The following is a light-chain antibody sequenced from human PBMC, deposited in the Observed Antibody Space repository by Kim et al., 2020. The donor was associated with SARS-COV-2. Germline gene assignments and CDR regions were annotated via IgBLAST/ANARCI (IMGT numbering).Light chain of an antibody. CDR2: QDS. CDR3: QAWDSSTCV. V-gene: IGLV3-1*01. J-gene: IGLJ1*01. Sequence: SYELTQPPSVSVSPGQTASITCSGDKLGDKYACWYQQKPGQSPVLVIYQDSKRPSGIPERFSGSNSGNTATLTISGTQAMDEADYYCQAWDSSTCVFGTG. CDR1: KLGDKY.